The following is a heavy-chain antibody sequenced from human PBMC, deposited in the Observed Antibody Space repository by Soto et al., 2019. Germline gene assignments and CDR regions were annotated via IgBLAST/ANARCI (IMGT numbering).Heavy chain of an antibody. D-gene: IGHD2-21*02. CDR2: INASNGDT. J-gene: IGHJ4*02. Sequence: QVQLVQSGAEVKRPGASVKVSCKASGFTFASYHIHWVRQAPGQGLEWMAIINASNGDTAYAQKWRGRVTLTRETSTTTVYMELSSLTSEDTALFYCAREGSVGMTQMRFFDYWGRGTLVTVSS. CDR3: AREGSVGMTQMRFFDY. V-gene: IGHV1-46*04. CDR1: GFTFASYH.